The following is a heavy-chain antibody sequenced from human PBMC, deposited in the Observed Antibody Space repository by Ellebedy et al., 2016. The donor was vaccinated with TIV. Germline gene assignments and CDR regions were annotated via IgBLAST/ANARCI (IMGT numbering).Heavy chain of an antibody. CDR1: GFTFSSYA. CDR2: ISGGGDTT. Sequence: GESLKISCAASGFTFSSYAMNWIRQAPGKGLEWVSVISGGGDTTSYADSVKGRFTISRDNSKNMLFLQMNSLKTEDTAVYSCTTFCSGSGYYLGCVSWGQGTLVTVSS. CDR3: TTFCSGSGYYLGCVS. D-gene: IGHD3-22*01. V-gene: IGHV3-23*01. J-gene: IGHJ5*02.